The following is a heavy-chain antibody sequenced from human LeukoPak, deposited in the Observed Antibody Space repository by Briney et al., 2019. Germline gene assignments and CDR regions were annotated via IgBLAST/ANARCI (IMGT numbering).Heavy chain of an antibody. V-gene: IGHV4-61*01. J-gene: IGHJ4*02. D-gene: IGHD6-19*01. CDR3: ARVLAVPGTPFDY. CDR2: IYHTGRI. CDR1: GGSVSSESYY. Sequence: PSETLSLTCTVSGGSVSSESYYWGWIRQPPGTGLEWIGNIYHTGRIDNNPSLKSRVTMSLDTSKNQFSLKLTSVTAADTAVYFCARVLAVPGTPFDYWGQGTLVTASS.